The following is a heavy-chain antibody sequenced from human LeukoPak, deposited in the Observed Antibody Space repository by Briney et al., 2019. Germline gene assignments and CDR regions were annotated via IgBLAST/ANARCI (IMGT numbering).Heavy chain of an antibody. CDR2: ISAYNGNT. D-gene: IGHD4-17*01. J-gene: IGHJ5*02. Sequence: ASVKVSCKASGYTFTSYGISWVRQAPGQGLEWMGWISAYNGNTNYAQKLQGRVTITADTSTSTAYMDLRSLRSDDTAVYYSAREEDYGDYVDWFDPWGQGTLVTVSS. V-gene: IGHV1-18*01. CDR1: GYTFTSYG. CDR3: AREEDYGDYVDWFDP.